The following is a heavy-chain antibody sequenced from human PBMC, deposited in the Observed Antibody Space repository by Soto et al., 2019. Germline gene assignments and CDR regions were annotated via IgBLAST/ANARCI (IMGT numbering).Heavy chain of an antibody. CDR1: GGSFSGYY. Sequence: PSETLSLTCAVYGGSFSGYYWSWIRQPPGKGLEWIGEINHSGSTNYNPSLKSRVTISVDTSKNQCSLKLSSVTAADTAVYYCARGPGGYYYNGMDVWGQGTTVTVSS. V-gene: IGHV4-34*01. CDR2: INHSGST. J-gene: IGHJ6*02. D-gene: IGHD3-10*01. CDR3: ARGPGGYYYNGMDV.